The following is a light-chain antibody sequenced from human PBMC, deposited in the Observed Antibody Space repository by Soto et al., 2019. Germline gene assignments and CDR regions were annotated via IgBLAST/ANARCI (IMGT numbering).Light chain of an antibody. Sequence: LAQPPSASGTPGQRITISCSGSGSNIGRNTVTWYQQLPGTAPKLLIYTNNQRPSGVPDRFSGSRSGTSASLAISGLQSGDEADYYCATWDDSLNGYVFGTGTKVTVL. CDR1: GSNIGRNT. CDR2: TNN. CDR3: ATWDDSLNGYV. J-gene: IGLJ1*01. V-gene: IGLV1-44*01.